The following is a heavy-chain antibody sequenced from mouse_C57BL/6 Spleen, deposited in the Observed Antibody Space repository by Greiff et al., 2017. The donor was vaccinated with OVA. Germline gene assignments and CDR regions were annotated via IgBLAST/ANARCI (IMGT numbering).Heavy chain of an antibody. V-gene: IGHV1-74*01. D-gene: IGHD2-4*01. J-gene: IGHJ2*01. CDR3: ATYDYDADAGDYFDY. CDR1: GYTFTSYW. CDR2: IHPSDSDT. Sequence: QVQLQQLGAELVKPGASVKVSCKASGYTFTSYWMHWVKQRPGQGLEWIGRIHPSDSDTNYNQKFKGKATLTVDKSSSTAYMQLCSLTSEDSAVYDFATYDYDADAGDYFDYWGQGTTLTVSS.